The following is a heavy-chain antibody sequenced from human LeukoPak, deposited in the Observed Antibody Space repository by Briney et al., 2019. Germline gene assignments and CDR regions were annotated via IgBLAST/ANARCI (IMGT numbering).Heavy chain of an antibody. CDR3: ARERCGGDCYYYFNGMDV. CDR1: GGSISGYF. D-gene: IGHD2-21*02. Sequence: PSETLSLTCTVSGGSISGYFWTWIRQPAGKGLEWIGHIYTSGSTKYNPSLKSRVTMSVDTSKNQFSLKLNSVTAADTALYYCARERCGGDCYYYFNGMDVWGQGTPVTVSS. V-gene: IGHV4-4*07. J-gene: IGHJ6*02. CDR2: IYTSGST.